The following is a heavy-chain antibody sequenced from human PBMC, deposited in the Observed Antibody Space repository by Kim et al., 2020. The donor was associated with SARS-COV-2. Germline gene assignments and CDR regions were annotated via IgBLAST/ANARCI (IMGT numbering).Heavy chain of an antibody. CDR2: TRNKANSYIT. CDR1: GFSIRDYY. Sequence: GGSLRLSCVASGFSIRDYYMDWVRQAPGKGLEWVGRTRNKANSYITEYAASVKGRFIISRDESENSLFLQMDRLQVDVTAVYFCARGNPGGGYIIWGQGTLVTVSS. V-gene: IGHV3-72*01. J-gene: IGHJ4*02. CDR3: ARGNPGGGYII. D-gene: IGHD1-26*01.